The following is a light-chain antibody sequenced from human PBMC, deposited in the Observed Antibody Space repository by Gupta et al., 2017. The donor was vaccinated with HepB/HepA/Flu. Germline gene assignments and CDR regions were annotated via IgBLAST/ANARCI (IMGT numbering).Light chain of an antibody. CDR1: SNNVGNQG. CDR2: KNN. V-gene: IGLV10-54*04. CDR3: SAWDSRLSAQV. J-gene: IGLJ2*01. Sequence: QAGLTQPPSVSKGLRQTATLTCTGNSNNVGNQGAAWLQQHQGHPPKLLSYKNNNRPSGISERFSASRSGKTASLNITGLQPEDEADYDCSAWDSRLSAQVFGGGTKLTVL.